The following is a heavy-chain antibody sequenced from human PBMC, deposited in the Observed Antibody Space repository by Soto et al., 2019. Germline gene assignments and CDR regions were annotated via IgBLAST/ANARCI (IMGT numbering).Heavy chain of an antibody. J-gene: IGHJ4*02. V-gene: IGHV3-23*01. Sequence: GGSLRLSCAACGFTFGIYAMSWVRQAPGKGLEWVSSISGSGGSIYYAHSVKGRFTISRDKTKNTLDLQMNSLRAEDTAVYHCARVAPEYSSTPRRFDFWGQGTLVTVSS. D-gene: IGHD6-13*01. CDR2: ISGSGGSI. CDR3: ARVAPEYSSTPRRFDF. CDR1: GFTFGIYA.